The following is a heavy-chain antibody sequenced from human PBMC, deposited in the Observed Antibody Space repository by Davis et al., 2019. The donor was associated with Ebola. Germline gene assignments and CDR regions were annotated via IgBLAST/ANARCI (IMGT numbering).Heavy chain of an antibody. J-gene: IGHJ4*02. D-gene: IGHD2-2*02. CDR1: GFTVSSNY. V-gene: IGHV4-34*01. Sequence: ESLKISCEASGFTVSSNYMSWIRQPPGKGLEWIGEINHSGSTNYNPSLKSRVTISVDTSKNQFSLKLSSVTAADTAVYYCARDRYRRVDYWGQGTLVTVSS. CDR3: ARDRYRRVDY. CDR2: INHSGST.